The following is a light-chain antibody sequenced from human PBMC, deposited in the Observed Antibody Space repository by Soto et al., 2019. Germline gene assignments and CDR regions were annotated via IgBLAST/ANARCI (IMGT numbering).Light chain of an antibody. CDR1: QSIVYSDGNAY. Sequence: DVVMTQSPLSLPVTLGQPASISCRSSQSIVYSDGNAYLSWFQQRPGQSPRRLIYKAFNRDSGVPDRFSGSGSGTDFTLKISRVEAEDVGVYYCRQGTHWPPVTFGQGTKLEIK. CDR3: RQGTHWPPVT. V-gene: IGKV2-30*01. CDR2: KAF. J-gene: IGKJ2*01.